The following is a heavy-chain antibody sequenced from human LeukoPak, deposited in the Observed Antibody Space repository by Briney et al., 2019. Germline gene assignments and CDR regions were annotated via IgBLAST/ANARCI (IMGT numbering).Heavy chain of an antibody. CDR3: ASDSITMVRGAFDI. D-gene: IGHD3-10*01. CDR2: IYYSGST. Sequence: SETLSLTCTVSGGSISSYYWSWIRQPPGKGLEWIGYIYYSGSTNYNPSLKSRLTISVDTSKNQFSLKLSSVTAADTAVYYCASDSITMVRGAFDIWGQGTMVTVSS. V-gene: IGHV4-59*08. J-gene: IGHJ3*02. CDR1: GGSISSYY.